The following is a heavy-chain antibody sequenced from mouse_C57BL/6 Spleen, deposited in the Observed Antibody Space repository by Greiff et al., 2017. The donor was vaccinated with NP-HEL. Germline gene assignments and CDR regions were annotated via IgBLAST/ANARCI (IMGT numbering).Heavy chain of an antibody. CDR1: GFTFSSYA. CDR2: ISDGGSYT. V-gene: IGHV5-4*01. J-gene: IGHJ1*03. CDR3: ARARWLLRGGYFDV. Sequence: EVQRVESGGGLVKPGGSLKLSCAASGFTFSSYAMSWVRQTPEKRLEWVATISDGGSYTYYPDNVKGRFTISRDNAKNNLYLQMSHLKSEDTAMYYCARARWLLRGGYFDVWGTGTTVTVSS. D-gene: IGHD2-3*01.